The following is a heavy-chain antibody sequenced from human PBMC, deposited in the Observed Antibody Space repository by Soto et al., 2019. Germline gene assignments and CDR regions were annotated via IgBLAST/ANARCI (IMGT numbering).Heavy chain of an antibody. CDR2: IIPIFGTA. J-gene: IGHJ4*02. V-gene: IGHV1-69*06. D-gene: IGHD3-9*01. CDR3: ARGNKLRYFDWPLGY. CDR1: GGTFSSYA. Sequence: SVKVSCKASGGTFSSYAISWVRQAPGQGLEWMGGIIPIFGTANYAQKFQGRVTITADKSTSTAYMELSSLRSEDTAVYYCARGNKLRYFDWPLGYWGQGTLVPVS.